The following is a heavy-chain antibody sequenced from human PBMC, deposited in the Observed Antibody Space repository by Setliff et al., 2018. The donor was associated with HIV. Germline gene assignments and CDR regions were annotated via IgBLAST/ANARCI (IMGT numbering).Heavy chain of an antibody. CDR3: ARDRITMVRGVISGGFDY. V-gene: IGHV1-3*01. CDR2: INAGNGNT. CDR1: GYTFTSYA. J-gene: IGHJ4*02. Sequence: GASVKVSCKASGYTFTSYAMHWVRQAPGQRLEWMGWINAGNGNTKYSQKFQGRVTITRDTSASTAYMELSSLRSEDTAVYYRARDRITMVRGVISGGFDYWGQGTLVTVSS. D-gene: IGHD3-10*01.